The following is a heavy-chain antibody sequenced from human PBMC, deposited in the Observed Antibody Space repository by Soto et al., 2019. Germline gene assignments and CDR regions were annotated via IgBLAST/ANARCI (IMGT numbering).Heavy chain of an antibody. Sequence: SETLSLTCAVYGGSFSGYYWSWIRQPPGKGLEWIGEINHSGSTNYNPSIKSRVTISVDTSKNQFSLKLSSVTAADTAVYYCARDKLERAQTPYYYYYYYMDVWGKGTTVTVSS. J-gene: IGHJ6*03. D-gene: IGHD1-1*01. V-gene: IGHV4-34*01. CDR1: GGSFSGYY. CDR3: ARDKLERAQTPYYYYYYYMDV. CDR2: INHSGST.